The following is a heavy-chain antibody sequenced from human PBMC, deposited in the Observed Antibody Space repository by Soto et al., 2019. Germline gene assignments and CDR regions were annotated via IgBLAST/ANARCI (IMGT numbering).Heavy chain of an antibody. CDR2: INPSGGST. V-gene: IGHV1-46*01. J-gene: IGHJ5*02. Sequence: ASVKVSCKASGYTFTSYYIHWVRQAPGQGLEWMGIINPSGGSTSYAQKFQGRVTMTRDTSTSTVYMELSSLRSEDTAVYYCARDACSGGSCYSDNWSDPWGQGTLVTVSS. D-gene: IGHD2-15*01. CDR3: ARDACSGGSCYSDNWSDP. CDR1: GYTFTSYY.